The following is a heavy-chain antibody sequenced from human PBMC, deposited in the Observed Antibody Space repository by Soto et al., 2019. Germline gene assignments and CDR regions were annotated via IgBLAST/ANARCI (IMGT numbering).Heavy chain of an antibody. D-gene: IGHD3-3*01. CDR1: GGSISSSSYY. V-gene: IGHV4-39*01. CDR3: AILHHVTIFGVVINYYYYMDV. Sequence: SETLSLTCTVSGGSISSSSYYWGWIRQPPGKGLEWIGSIYYSGSTYYNPSLKSRVTISVDTSKNQFSLKLSSVTAADTAVYYCAILHHVTIFGVVINYYYYMDVWGKGTTVTVSS. CDR2: IYYSGST. J-gene: IGHJ6*03.